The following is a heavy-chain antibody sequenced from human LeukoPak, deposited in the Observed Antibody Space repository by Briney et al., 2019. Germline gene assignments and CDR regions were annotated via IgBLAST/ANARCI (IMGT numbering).Heavy chain of an antibody. J-gene: IGHJ4*02. CDR2: ISSDGRST. Sequence: GGSLRLSCAASGFTFSSYAIHWVRQAPGKGVEYVSGISSDGRSTHYANSVKGRFSISRDNSKNTLYLQMGSLRAEDMAVYYCVRGGLSAAAYSFDYWGQGTLVTVST. CDR1: GFTFSSYA. CDR3: VRGGLSAAAYSFDY. D-gene: IGHD6-13*01. V-gene: IGHV3-64*01.